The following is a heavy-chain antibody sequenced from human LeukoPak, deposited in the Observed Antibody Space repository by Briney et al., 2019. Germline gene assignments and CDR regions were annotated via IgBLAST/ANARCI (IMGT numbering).Heavy chain of an antibody. Sequence: GRSLRLSCAASGFTFDDYAMHWVRQPPAKGLEWVSGVSWHSWCKGYADSVKGRFTHYRDNANNSLYLQMNSLRAEDTALYYCAKSGLSGSYYYYGMDVWGQGTTVTVSS. CDR2: VSWHSWCK. V-gene: IGHV3-9*01. CDR1: GFTFDDYA. D-gene: IGHD2-2*01. J-gene: IGHJ6*02. CDR3: AKSGLSGSYYYYGMDV.